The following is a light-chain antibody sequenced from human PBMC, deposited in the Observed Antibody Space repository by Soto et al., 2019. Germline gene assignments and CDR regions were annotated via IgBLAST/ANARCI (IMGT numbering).Light chain of an antibody. CDR3: QQYYSYPIT. V-gene: IGKV1-5*01. CDR2: AAS. J-gene: IGKJ5*01. Sequence: DIQMTQSPSTLSASVGDRVTITCRASQSISSWLAWYQQKPGKAPKLLIYAASSLQSGVPSRFSGSGSGTDFTLTISCLQSEDFATYYCQQYYSYPITFGQGTRLEN. CDR1: QSISSW.